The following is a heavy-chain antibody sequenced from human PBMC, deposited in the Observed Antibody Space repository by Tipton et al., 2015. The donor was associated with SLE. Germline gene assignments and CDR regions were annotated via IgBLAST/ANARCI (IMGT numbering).Heavy chain of an antibody. D-gene: IGHD4-23*01. J-gene: IGHJ4*02. V-gene: IGHV4-34*01. CDR2: INHSGST. CDR3: ARLLGGNSRGKFDY. Sequence: TLSLTCAVYGGSLSGYYWNWIRQPPGKGLEWIGEINHSGSTYYNPSLKSRVTISVDTSKNQFSLKLSSVTAADTAVYYCARLLGGNSRGKFDYWGQGTLVTVSS. CDR1: GGSLSGYY.